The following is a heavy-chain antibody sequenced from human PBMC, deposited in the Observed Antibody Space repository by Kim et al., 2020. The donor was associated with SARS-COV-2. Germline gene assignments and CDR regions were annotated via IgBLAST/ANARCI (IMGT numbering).Heavy chain of an antibody. D-gene: IGHD2-2*01. CDR3: ARLTVVPAITRFYYYGMDV. CDR2: IYYSGST. J-gene: IGHJ6*02. V-gene: IGHV4-31*03. Sequence: SQTLSLTCTVSGGSISSGGYYWSWIRQHPGKGLEWIGYIYYSGSTYYNPSLKSRVTISVDTSKNQFSLKLSSVTAADTAVYYCARLTVVPAITRFYYYGMDVWGQGTTVTVSS. CDR1: GGSISSGGYY.